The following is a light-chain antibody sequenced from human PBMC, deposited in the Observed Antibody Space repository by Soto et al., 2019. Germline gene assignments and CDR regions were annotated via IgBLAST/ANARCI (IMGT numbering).Light chain of an antibody. J-gene: IGKJ2*01. Sequence: EIVLTQSPAILSLSPGEGATLSCRASQSLSSYLAWYQQKPGQAPRLLIYDASNRATDIPARFSGSGSGTDFTLTISSLEPEDFAVYYCQQRSKWPRYTFGQGTKLEIK. CDR1: QSLSSY. CDR2: DAS. V-gene: IGKV3-11*01. CDR3: QQRSKWPRYT.